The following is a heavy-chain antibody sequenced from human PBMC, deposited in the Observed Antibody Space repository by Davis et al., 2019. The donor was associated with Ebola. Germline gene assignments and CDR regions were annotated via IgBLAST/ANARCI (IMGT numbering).Heavy chain of an antibody. CDR3: ARRGYYDSSGYYYAIDY. Sequence: GESLKISCTGSGYSFTSYWISWVRQMPGKGLEWMGRIDPSDSYTNYSPSFQGHVTISADKSISTAYLQSSSLKASDTAMYYCARRGYYDSSGYYYAIDYWGQGTLVTVSS. V-gene: IGHV5-10-1*01. D-gene: IGHD3-22*01. CDR2: IDPSDSYT. CDR1: GYSFTSYW. J-gene: IGHJ4*02.